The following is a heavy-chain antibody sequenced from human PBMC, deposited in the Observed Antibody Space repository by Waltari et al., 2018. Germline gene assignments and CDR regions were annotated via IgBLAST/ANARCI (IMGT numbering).Heavy chain of an antibody. D-gene: IGHD2-15*01. J-gene: IGHJ4*02. CDR3: AKANDIVVVVAATNFDY. V-gene: IGHV3-23*01. CDR2: ISGSGGST. Sequence: EVQLLESGGGLVQPGGSLRLSCAASGFTFSSYAMSWVRTAPGKGLEWVSAISGSGGSTYYADSVKGRFTISRDNSKNTLYLQMNSLRAEDTAVYYCAKANDIVVVVAATNFDYWGQGTLVTVSS. CDR1: GFTFSSYA.